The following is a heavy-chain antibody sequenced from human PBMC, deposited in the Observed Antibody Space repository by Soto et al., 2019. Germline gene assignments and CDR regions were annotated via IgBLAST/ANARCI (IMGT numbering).Heavy chain of an antibody. Sequence: QVQLVESGGGVVQPGRSLRLSCAASGFTFSSYGMHWVRQAPGKGLEWVAVISYDGSNKYYADSVKGRFTISRDNSKNTLYLQMNRLRAEDTSVYYCAKWHSSGYGYFAYWGQGTLVTVSS. CDR2: ISYDGSNK. V-gene: IGHV3-30*18. CDR3: AKWHSSGYGYFAY. CDR1: GFTFSSYG. D-gene: IGHD3-22*01. J-gene: IGHJ4*02.